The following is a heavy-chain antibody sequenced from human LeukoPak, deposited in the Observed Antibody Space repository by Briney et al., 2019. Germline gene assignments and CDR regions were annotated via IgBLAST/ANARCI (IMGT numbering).Heavy chain of an antibody. V-gene: IGHV4-34*01. CDR3: ARGLGISDYFDY. D-gene: IGHD7-27*01. CDR1: GGSFSGYY. Sequence: SETLSLTCAVYGGSFSGYYWSWIRQPPGKGLEWIGEINHSGSTNYNPSLKSRVTISVDTSKNQFSLKLSSVTAADTAVYYCARGLGISDYFDYWGQGTLVTVSS. CDR2: INHSGST. J-gene: IGHJ4*02.